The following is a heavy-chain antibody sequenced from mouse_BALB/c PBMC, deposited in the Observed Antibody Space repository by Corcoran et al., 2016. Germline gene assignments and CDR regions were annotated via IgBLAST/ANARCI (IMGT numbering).Heavy chain of an antibody. CDR3: ARWPITTVVATREYYAMDY. D-gene: IGHD1-1*01. Sequence: EVQLQQSGPELVKPGASVKISCKTSGYTFTEYTMHWVKQSHGKSLEWIGGINPNNGGTSYNQKFKGKATFTVDKSSSTAYMELRSLTSEDSAVYYWARWPITTVVATREYYAMDYWGQGTSVTVSS. CDR2: INPNNGGT. J-gene: IGHJ4*01. V-gene: IGHV1-18*01. CDR1: GYTFTEYT.